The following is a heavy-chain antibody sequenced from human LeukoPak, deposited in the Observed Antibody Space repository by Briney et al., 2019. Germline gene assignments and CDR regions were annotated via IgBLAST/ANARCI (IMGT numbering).Heavy chain of an antibody. V-gene: IGHV3-23*01. J-gene: IGHJ4*02. D-gene: IGHD2-15*01. CDR2: ISGSGGST. Sequence: GGSLRLSCAASGFTFSSYAMSWVRQAPGKGLEWVSAISGSGGSTYYADSVKGRFTISRDNSKNTLYLQMNSLRAEDTVVYYCAKGGRDIVVVVASDYWGQGTLVTVSS. CDR3: AKGGRDIVVVVASDY. CDR1: GFTFSSYA.